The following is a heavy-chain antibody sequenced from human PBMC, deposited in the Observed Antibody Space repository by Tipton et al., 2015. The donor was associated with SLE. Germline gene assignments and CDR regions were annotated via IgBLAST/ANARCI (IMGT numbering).Heavy chain of an antibody. Sequence: TLSLTCTVSGGSISSGGYYWSWIRQHPGKGLEWIGYIYYSGSTYYNPSLKSRVTISVDTSKNQFSLKLTSVTAADTAIYYCARHQIGDAFDLWGQGTMVTVSS. J-gene: IGHJ3*01. CDR2: IYYSGST. V-gene: IGHV4-31*03. CDR3: ARHQIGDAFDL. CDR1: GGSISSGGYY.